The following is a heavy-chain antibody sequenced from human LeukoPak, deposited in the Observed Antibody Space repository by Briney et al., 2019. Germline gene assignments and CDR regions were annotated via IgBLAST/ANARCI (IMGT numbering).Heavy chain of an antibody. V-gene: IGHV3-30*03. D-gene: IGHD3-10*01. J-gene: IGHJ4*02. Sequence: GGSLRLSCAASGFTFTNYGMHWVRQAPGKGLEWVALIAYDGYYKYYSDSVKGRFTISSDTSKNTLYLQMNSLRAEDTAVYYCARDLSPVVRASPMGYWGQGTPVTVSS. CDR2: IAYDGYYK. CDR3: ARDLSPVVRASPMGY. CDR1: GFTFTNYG.